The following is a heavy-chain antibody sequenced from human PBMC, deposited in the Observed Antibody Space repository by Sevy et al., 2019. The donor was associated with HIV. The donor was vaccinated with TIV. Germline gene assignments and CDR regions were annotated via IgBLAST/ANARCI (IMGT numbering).Heavy chain of an antibody. CDR3: AKGYYDSSGYPAWDY. J-gene: IGHJ4*02. V-gene: IGHV3-9*01. Sequence: GGSLRLSCAASGFTFDDYAMHWVRQAPGKGLEWVSGIRWNSGSIDYADSVKGRFTISRDNAKNSLYLQMNSLRAEDTALYYCAKGYYDSSGYPAWDYWGQGTLVTVSS. CDR2: IRWNSGSI. CDR1: GFTFDDYA. D-gene: IGHD3-22*01.